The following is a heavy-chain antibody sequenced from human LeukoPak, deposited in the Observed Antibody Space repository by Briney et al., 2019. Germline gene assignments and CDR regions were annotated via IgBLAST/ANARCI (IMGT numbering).Heavy chain of an antibody. CDR2: INEDGSGK. D-gene: IGHD4-17*01. J-gene: IGHJ4*02. CDR3: VPEPEYGESG. CDR1: GFIFNKNW. Sequence: PGGSLRLSCAASGFIFNKNWMSWVRQAPGKGLEWVANINEDGSGKNYVDSVKGRFTISRDNAKTSLYLQMNSLRVEDTAVYYCVPEPEYGESGGGQGALVTVSS. V-gene: IGHV3-7*01.